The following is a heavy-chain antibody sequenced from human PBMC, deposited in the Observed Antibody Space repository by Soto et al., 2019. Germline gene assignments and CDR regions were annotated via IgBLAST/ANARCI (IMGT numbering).Heavy chain of an antibody. Sequence: GGSLRLSCAASGFTFSNAWMNWVRQAPGKGLEWVGRIKSKTDGGTTDYAAPVKGRFTISRDDSKNTLYLQMNSLKTEDTAVYYCTTDPRITMIVVVIVWGQGTLVTVSS. CDR2: IKSKTDGGTT. CDR1: GFTFSNAW. CDR3: TTDPRITMIVVVIV. J-gene: IGHJ4*02. V-gene: IGHV3-15*07. D-gene: IGHD3-22*01.